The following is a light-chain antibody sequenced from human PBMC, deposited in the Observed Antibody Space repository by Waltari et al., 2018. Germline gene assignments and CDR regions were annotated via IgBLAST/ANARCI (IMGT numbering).Light chain of an antibody. CDR2: GAS. V-gene: IGKV3-15*01. CDR3: QQYHTWPPIT. J-gene: IGKJ5*01. Sequence: CGASQTVGTSLAWYQQKTGQAPRLLIHGASTRATDIPARFSGSGTGTEFTLTISSLQPEDSAVYFCQQYHTWPPITFGQGTRLEI. CDR1: QTVGTS.